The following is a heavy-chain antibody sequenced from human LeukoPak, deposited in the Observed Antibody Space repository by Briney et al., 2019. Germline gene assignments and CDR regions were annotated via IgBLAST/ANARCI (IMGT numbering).Heavy chain of an antibody. D-gene: IGHD6-13*01. CDR2: ISSSSSCI. V-gene: IGHV3-21*01. Sequence: GGSLRLSCAASGFTFSSYSMNWVRQAPGKGLEWVSSISSSSSCIYYADSVKGRFTISRDNAKNSLYLQMNSLRAEDTAVYYCARDPPSAWYSSSWYQYYFDYWGQGTLVTVSS. CDR3: ARDPPSAWYSSSWYQYYFDY. J-gene: IGHJ4*02. CDR1: GFTFSSYS.